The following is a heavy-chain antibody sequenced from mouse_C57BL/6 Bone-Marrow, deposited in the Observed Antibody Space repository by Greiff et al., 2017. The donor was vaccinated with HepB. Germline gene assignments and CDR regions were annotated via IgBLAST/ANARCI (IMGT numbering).Heavy chain of an antibody. J-gene: IGHJ1*03. D-gene: IGHD2-4*01. CDR2: IYPSDSET. Sequence: QVHVKQPGAELVRPGSSVKLSCKASGYTFTSYWMDWVKQRPGQGLEWIGNIYPSDSETHYNQKFKDKATLTVDKSSSTAYMQLSSLTSEDSAVYYCARNYYDSWYFDVWGTGTTVTVSS. CDR3: ARNYYDSWYFDV. CDR1: GYTFTSYW. V-gene: IGHV1-61*01.